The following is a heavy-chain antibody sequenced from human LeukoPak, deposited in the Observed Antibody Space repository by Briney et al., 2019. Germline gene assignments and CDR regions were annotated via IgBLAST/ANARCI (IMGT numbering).Heavy chain of an antibody. CDR3: ARHDGRIRTPHTRIDF. V-gene: IGHV5-51*01. CDR2: IWPDDSDT. Sequence: PGESLKISCKGSGYRFTNYWIGWVRQMPGKGLEWMGIIWPDDSDTRYSPSFQGQVTISTDKSISTAYLQWSSLKASDTAMYYCARHDGRIRTPHTRIDFWGQGTLVTVSS. CDR1: GYRFTNYW. J-gene: IGHJ4*02. D-gene: IGHD1/OR15-1a*01.